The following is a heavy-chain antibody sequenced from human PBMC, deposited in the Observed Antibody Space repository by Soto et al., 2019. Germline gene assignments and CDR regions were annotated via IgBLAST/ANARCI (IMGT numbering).Heavy chain of an antibody. Sequence: SVKVSCKASGGTFSSYSISWVRQAPGQGLEWMGRIIPILGIANYAQKFQGRVTITADKSTSTAYMELSSLRSEDTAVYYCARGPYYYDSSGSHFDYWGQGTLVTVSS. D-gene: IGHD3-22*01. CDR1: GGTFSSYS. CDR3: ARGPYYYDSSGSHFDY. CDR2: IIPILGIA. J-gene: IGHJ4*02. V-gene: IGHV1-69*02.